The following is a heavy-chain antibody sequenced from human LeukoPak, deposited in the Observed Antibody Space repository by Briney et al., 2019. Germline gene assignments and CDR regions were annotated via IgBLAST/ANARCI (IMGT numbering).Heavy chain of an antibody. CDR1: GGSISSYY. CDR2: IYTSGST. D-gene: IGHD2-2*02. J-gene: IGHJ1*01. Sequence: SETLSLTCTVSGGSISSYYWSWIRQPAGEGLEWIGRIYTSGSTNYNPSLKSRVTMSVDTSKNQFSLKLSSVTAADTAVYYCAREMCSSTSCYTGVGGYFQHWGQGTLVTVSS. CDR3: AREMCSSTSCYTGVGGYFQH. V-gene: IGHV4-4*07.